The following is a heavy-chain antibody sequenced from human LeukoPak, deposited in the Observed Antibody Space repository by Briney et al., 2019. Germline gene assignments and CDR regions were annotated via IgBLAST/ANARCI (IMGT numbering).Heavy chain of an antibody. Sequence: ASVKVSCKASGYTFTSYDISWVRQAPGQGLEWMGWISTYNGNTNYAQKLQGRVTMTTDTPTSTAYMEVRSLRSDDTAFYYCARVVGGSGSYSFDYWGQGTLVTVSS. V-gene: IGHV1-18*01. J-gene: IGHJ4*02. CDR1: GYTFTSYD. CDR3: ARVVGGSGSYSFDY. D-gene: IGHD3-10*01. CDR2: ISTYNGNT.